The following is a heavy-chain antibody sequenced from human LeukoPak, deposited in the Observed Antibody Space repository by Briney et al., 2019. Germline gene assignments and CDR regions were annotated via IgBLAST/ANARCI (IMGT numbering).Heavy chain of an antibody. CDR3: AKCSVTCYANAFYI. CDR2: ISSSGSII. D-gene: IGHD2-2*01. Sequence: PGGSLRLSCAASGFTFRSCELSWVRQAPAKGLEWVSYISSSGSIIYYADSVKGRFTISRDNSKNTLYLQMNSLRAEDTAVYYCAKCSVTCYANAFYIWGRGTMVTVSS. J-gene: IGHJ3*02. CDR1: GFTFRSCE. V-gene: IGHV3-48*03.